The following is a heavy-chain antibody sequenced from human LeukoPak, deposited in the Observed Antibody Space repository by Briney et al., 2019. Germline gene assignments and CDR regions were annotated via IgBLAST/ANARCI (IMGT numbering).Heavy chain of an antibody. CDR3: ARDVYNYASHFDY. J-gene: IGHJ4*02. Sequence: PGRSLRLSCAASGFTFSSYAMHWVRQAPGKGLEWVAVISYDGSNKYYADSVKGRFTISRDNAKNSLYLQMNGLRAEDTAVYYCARDVYNYASHFDYWGQGTLVTVSS. CDR2: ISYDGSNK. V-gene: IGHV3-30*04. CDR1: GFTFSSYA. D-gene: IGHD1-1*01.